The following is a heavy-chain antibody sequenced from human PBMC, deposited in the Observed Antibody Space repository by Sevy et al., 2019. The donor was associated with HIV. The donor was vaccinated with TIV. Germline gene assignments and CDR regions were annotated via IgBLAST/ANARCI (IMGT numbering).Heavy chain of an antibody. CDR1: GGSISSSSYY. J-gene: IGHJ5*02. Sequence: SETLSLTCTVSGGSISSSSYYWGWIRQPPGKGLEWIGSIYYSGSTYYNPSLKSRVTISVDTSKNQFSLKLSSVTAADTAVYYSARQRIVATVETTRFDPWGQGTLVTVSS. CDR3: ARQRIVATVETTRFDP. CDR2: IYYSGST. D-gene: IGHD5-12*01. V-gene: IGHV4-39*01.